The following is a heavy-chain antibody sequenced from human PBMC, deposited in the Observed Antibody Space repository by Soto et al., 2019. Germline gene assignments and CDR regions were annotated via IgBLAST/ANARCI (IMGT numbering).Heavy chain of an antibody. V-gene: IGHV3-30-3*01. CDR1: GFTFSSYA. CDR2: ISYDGSNK. CDR3: AREDTTVVTLDY. Sequence: QVQLVESGGGVVQPGRSLRLSCAASGFTFSSYAMHWVRQAPGKGLEWVAVISYDGSNKYYADSVKGRFTISRDNSKNTPYLQMNSLRAEDTAVYYCAREDTTVVTLDYWGQGTLVTVSS. D-gene: IGHD4-17*01. J-gene: IGHJ4*02.